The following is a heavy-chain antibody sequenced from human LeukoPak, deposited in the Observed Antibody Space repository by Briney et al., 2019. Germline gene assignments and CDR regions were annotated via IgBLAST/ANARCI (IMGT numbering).Heavy chain of an antibody. D-gene: IGHD3-22*01. J-gene: IGHJ4*02. CDR3: ARDTNQYYYDSSGYSDY. CDR2: ISSSSSTI. CDR1: GFTFSSYA. Sequence: GGSLRLSCAASGFTFSSYAMNWVRQAPGKGLEWVSYISSSSSTIYYADSVKGRFTISRDNAKNSLYLQMNSLRAEDTAVYYCARDTNQYYYDSSGYSDYWGQGTLVTVSS. V-gene: IGHV3-48*01.